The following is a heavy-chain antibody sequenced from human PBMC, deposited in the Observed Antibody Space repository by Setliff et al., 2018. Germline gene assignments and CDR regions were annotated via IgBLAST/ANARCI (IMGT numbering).Heavy chain of an antibody. V-gene: IGHV4-59*01. CDR1: GASISSNY. CDR2: LYYNGTT. D-gene: IGHD1-26*01. CDR3: ASTPRRGLDIRTRVGAFDS. J-gene: IGHJ4*02. Sequence: SETLSLTCSVSGASISSNYWSWIRQSPGKGLEWIGYLYYNGTTRFGPSLKSRATISLDTSGNQFSLRLTSVTAADTAVYYCASTPRRGLDIRTRVGAFDSWGQGTVVTVSS.